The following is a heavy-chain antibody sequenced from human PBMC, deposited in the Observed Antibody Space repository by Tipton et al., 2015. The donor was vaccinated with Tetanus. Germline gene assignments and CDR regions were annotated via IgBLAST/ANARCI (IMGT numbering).Heavy chain of an antibody. CDR1: GSSISSYY. CDR2: IFYNGST. V-gene: IGHV4-59*12. D-gene: IGHD6-6*01. CDR3: ARGRYSSSYSPPRYHYYYYIDV. J-gene: IGHJ6*03. Sequence: TLSLTCSVSGSSISSYYWSWIRQPPGKGLEWVGYIFYNGSTKYNSSLQSRVAISVDTSRNQFSLKLSSVTAADTAVYYCARGRYSSSYSPPRYHYYYYIDVWGKGATVTVSS.